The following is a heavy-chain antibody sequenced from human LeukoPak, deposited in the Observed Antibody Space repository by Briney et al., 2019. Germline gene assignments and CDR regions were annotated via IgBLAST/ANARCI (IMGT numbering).Heavy chain of an antibody. CDR3: AKAQPPAPIEYYYCYMDV. J-gene: IGHJ6*03. Sequence: GGSLRLSCAASGFTFNSYAMSWVRQAPGKGLEWISTISGGADNTHYADSVKGRFTISRDNSKNTLSLQMNSLRAEDTAVYYCAKAQPPAPIEYYYCYMDVWGKGTTVTVPS. CDR1: GFTFNSYA. D-gene: IGHD2-2*02. V-gene: IGHV3-23*01. CDR2: ISGGADNT.